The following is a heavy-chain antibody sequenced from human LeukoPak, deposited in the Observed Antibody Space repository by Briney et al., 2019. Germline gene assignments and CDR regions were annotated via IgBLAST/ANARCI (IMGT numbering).Heavy chain of an antibody. D-gene: IGHD5-12*01. V-gene: IGHV3-48*03. CDR2: ISRSGKTI. J-gene: IGHJ2*01. CDR1: GCTFSGYE. CDR3: ARVYSGSWYFDL. Sequence: GGSLRLSCAASGCTFSGYEMNWVRQAPGKGLEWVSYISRSGKTIYDADSVKGRFTISRDNAKNSLYLQMNSLRAEDTAVYYCARVYSGSWYFDLWGRGTLVTVSS.